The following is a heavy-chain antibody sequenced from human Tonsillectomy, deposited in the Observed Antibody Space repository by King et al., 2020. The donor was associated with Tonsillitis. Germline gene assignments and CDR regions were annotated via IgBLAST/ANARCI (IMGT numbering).Heavy chain of an antibody. V-gene: IGHV4-61*02. Sequence: QLQESGPGLVKPSQTLSLTCSVSGDSISSGSHYWSWIRQPAGKGLEWIGRMYTSGGTNYNPSLKSRVTISLDTSKTQFYLKLSVVTAADTAVYYCAVGKQPMGLDCWGQGTLVTVSS. D-gene: IGHD6-13*01. CDR1: GDSISSGSHY. CDR3: AVGKQPMGLDC. CDR2: MYTSGGT. J-gene: IGHJ4*02.